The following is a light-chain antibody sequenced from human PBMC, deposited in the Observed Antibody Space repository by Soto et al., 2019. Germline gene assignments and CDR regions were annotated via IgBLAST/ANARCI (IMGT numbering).Light chain of an antibody. V-gene: IGKV1-5*01. CDR1: QRMSAW. CDR2: DAS. CDR3: QHDDTYPWT. Sequence: DIQMTQSPTTLSASVGDRVIITCRASQRMSAWLAWYQQKPGKAPKLLIYDASSLENGVPSRFSGSGSGTEFTLTISSLQPDDFATYYCQHDDTYPWTFGQGTEVDIK. J-gene: IGKJ1*01.